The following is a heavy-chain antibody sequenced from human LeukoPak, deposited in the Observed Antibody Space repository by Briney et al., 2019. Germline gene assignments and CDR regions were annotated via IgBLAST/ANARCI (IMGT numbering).Heavy chain of an antibody. Sequence: EASVKVSCKTSGYTFTKYYIHWVRQAPGQGPEWMGWINPNSGGTNYAQKFQGRVTMTRDTSISTAYMELSRLRSDDTAVYYCARGTYRFDPWGQGTLVTVSS. CDR2: INPNSGGT. V-gene: IGHV1-2*02. CDR3: ARGTYRFDP. D-gene: IGHD1-14*01. CDR1: GYTFTKYY. J-gene: IGHJ5*02.